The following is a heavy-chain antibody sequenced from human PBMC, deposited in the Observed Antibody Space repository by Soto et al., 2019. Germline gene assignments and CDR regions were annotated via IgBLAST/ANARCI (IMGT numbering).Heavy chain of an antibody. D-gene: IGHD5-18*01. V-gene: IGHV1-3*04. Sequence: VASVKVSCKASGYTFTNYAMHWVRQAPGQRLEWMGWINTGNGNTKYSQMLQGRVTITRDTSASTAYLELSSLRSEDTAVYYCARWDTGYSYGLGYWGQGTLVTVSS. CDR2: INTGNGNT. CDR3: ARWDTGYSYGLGY. CDR1: GYTFTNYA. J-gene: IGHJ4*02.